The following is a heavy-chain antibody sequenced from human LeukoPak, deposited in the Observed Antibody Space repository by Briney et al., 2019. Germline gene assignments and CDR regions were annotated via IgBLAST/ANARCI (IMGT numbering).Heavy chain of an antibody. D-gene: IGHD3-22*01. J-gene: IGHJ3*02. CDR1: GFTFSSYS. V-gene: IGHV3-21*01. Sequence: GGSLRLSCAASGFTFSSYSMNWVRQAPGKGLEWVSSISSSSSYIYYADSVKGRFTISRDNAKNSLYLQMNSLRAEDTAVYYCARDPEIVAPPRAFDIWGQGTMVTASS. CDR2: ISSSSSYI. CDR3: ARDPEIVAPPRAFDI.